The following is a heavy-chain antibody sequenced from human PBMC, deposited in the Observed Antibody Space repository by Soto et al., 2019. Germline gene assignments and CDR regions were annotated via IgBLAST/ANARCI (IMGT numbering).Heavy chain of an antibody. CDR2: ISYGGST. Sequence: QVQLQESGPGLVKPSQTLSLTCTVSGGSINSGGYCWSWIRQHPGKGLDWIGCISYGGSTSYNPSLKSRVTVSVATSKTQFSLKLTSVTAADTAVYSCSRGILVWGQGALITVSS. V-gene: IGHV4-31*03. CDR1: GGSINSGGYC. J-gene: IGHJ4*02. D-gene: IGHD3-10*01. CDR3: SRGILV.